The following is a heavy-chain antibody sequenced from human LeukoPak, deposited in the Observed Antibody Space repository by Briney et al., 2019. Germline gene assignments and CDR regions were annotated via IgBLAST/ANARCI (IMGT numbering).Heavy chain of an antibody. V-gene: IGHV4-61*02. Sequence: PSQTLSLTCTVSGDSITSDNYYWIWIRQPAGKGLEWIGRISTSGTINYNPSLRSRVTMSVDTSKNQFSLKLSSMTAADTAVYYCARIIRDYGMDVWGQGTTATVFS. J-gene: IGHJ6*02. CDR3: ARIIRDYGMDV. D-gene: IGHD3-3*02. CDR2: ISTSGTI. CDR1: GDSITSDNYY.